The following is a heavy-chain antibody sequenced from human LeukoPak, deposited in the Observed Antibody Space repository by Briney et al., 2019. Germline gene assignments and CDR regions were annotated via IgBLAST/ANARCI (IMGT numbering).Heavy chain of an antibody. J-gene: IGHJ4*02. V-gene: IGHV4-59*01. CDR3: AKLYGSGTSTNFFDY. CDR1: GDSISSYY. CDR2: IYYSGST. D-gene: IGHD3-10*01. Sequence: PSETLSLTCSVSGDSISSYYWNWIRQPPGKGLEWIGYIYYSGSTNYNPSLKSRVTISVDTSKNQFSLKLSSVSAADTAVYYCAKLYGSGTSTNFFDYWSQGTLVTVSS.